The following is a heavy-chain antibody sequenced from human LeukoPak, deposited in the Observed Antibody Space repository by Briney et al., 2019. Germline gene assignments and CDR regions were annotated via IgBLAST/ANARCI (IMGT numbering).Heavy chain of an antibody. CDR1: GFTFSSYW. CDR3: ARDAWRPPLYQLPRGNDLDI. Sequence: PGGSLRLSCAASGFTFSSYWMSWVRQAPGKGLEWVANIKQDGSEKYYVDSVKGRFTISRDNAKNSLYLQMNSLRAEDTAVYYCARDAWRPPLYQLPRGNDLDIWGQGTMVTVSS. CDR2: IKQDGSEK. V-gene: IGHV3-7*01. D-gene: IGHD2-2*01. J-gene: IGHJ3*02.